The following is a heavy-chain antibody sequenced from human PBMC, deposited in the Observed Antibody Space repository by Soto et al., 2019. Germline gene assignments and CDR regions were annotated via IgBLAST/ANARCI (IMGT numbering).Heavy chain of an antibody. D-gene: IGHD2-21*01. V-gene: IGHV3-21*01. Sequence: GGSLRLSCAASGFTFSSYSMNWVRQAPGKGLEWVSSISSSSSYIYYADSVKGRFTISRDNAKNSLYLQMSSLRAEDTAVYYCARGIVVVPDAFDIWGQGTMVTVSS. CDR1: GFTFSSYS. J-gene: IGHJ3*02. CDR2: ISSSSSYI. CDR3: ARGIVVVPDAFDI.